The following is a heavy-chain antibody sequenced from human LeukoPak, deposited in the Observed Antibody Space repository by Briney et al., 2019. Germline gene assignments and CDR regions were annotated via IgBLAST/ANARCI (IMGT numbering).Heavy chain of an antibody. CDR3: ARDSYYFDSSGYYRFDY. Sequence: PSETLSLTCTVSGGSISSSSYYWGWIRQPPGKGLEWIGSIYYSGSTYYSPSLKSRVTMSVDTSKDQFSLKLSSVTAADTAVYYCARDSYYFDSSGYYRFDYWGQGTLVTVSS. J-gene: IGHJ4*02. D-gene: IGHD3-22*01. CDR1: GGSISSSSYY. V-gene: IGHV4-39*07. CDR2: IYYSGST.